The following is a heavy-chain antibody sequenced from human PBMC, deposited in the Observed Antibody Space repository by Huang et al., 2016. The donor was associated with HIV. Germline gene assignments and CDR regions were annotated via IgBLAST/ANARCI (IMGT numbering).Heavy chain of an antibody. Sequence: QVQLEQWGAGLLKPSETLSLTCAVYGGSFRCYFWNWIRQSPGEGLEWIGQINHAGVNDYNPARKSRATISVDTSKNQCTLKLTSVTAADTAIYYCAREIMISFGGPFDSWGHGNLVTVSS. D-gene: IGHD3-16*01. CDR3: AREIMISFGGPFDS. CDR1: GGSFRCYF. CDR2: INHAGVN. J-gene: IGHJ5*01. V-gene: IGHV4-34*02.